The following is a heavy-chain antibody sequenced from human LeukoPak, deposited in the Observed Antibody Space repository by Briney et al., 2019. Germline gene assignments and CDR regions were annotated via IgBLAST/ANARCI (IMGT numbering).Heavy chain of an antibody. CDR3: ASGGGGWYCSSTSCYTLDY. Sequence: SETLSLTCTVSGGSISSSSYYWGWIRQPPGKGLEWIGYIYHSGSTYYNPSLKSRVTISVDRSKNQFSLKLSSVTAADTAEYYCASGGGGWYCSSTSCYTLDYWGQGTLVTVSP. D-gene: IGHD2-2*02. V-gene: IGHV4-39*07. CDR2: IYHSGST. J-gene: IGHJ4*02. CDR1: GGSISSSSYY.